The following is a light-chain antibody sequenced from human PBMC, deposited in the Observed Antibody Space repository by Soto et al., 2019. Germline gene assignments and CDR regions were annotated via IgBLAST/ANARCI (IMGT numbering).Light chain of an antibody. CDR2: DVS. CDR3: SSYTSSSTLLL. V-gene: IGLV2-14*01. J-gene: IGLJ2*01. CDR1: SSDVGGYNY. Sequence: QSALTQPASVSGSPGQSITISCTGTSSDVGGYNYVSWYQHHPGKAPKLMIYDVSNWPSGVSNRFSGSKSGNTASLTISGLQAEDEADYYCSSYTSSSTLLLFGGGTKLTVL.